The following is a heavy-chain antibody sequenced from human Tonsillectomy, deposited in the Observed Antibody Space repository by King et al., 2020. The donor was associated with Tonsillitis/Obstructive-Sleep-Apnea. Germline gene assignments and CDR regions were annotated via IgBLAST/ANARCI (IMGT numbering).Heavy chain of an antibody. Sequence: VQLVESGGGVVQPGRSLRLSCAASGFTFSSYAMRWVRQAPGKGLEWVAVISYDGSNKYYADSVKGRFTISRDNSKNTLYLQMNSLRAEDTAVYYCAGGPPDPSADHGSGNDWGMDVWGQGTTVTVSS. J-gene: IGHJ6*02. CDR1: GFTFSSYA. CDR2: ISYDGSNK. CDR3: AGGPPDPSADHGSGNDWGMDV. V-gene: IGHV3-30*04. D-gene: IGHD3-10*01.